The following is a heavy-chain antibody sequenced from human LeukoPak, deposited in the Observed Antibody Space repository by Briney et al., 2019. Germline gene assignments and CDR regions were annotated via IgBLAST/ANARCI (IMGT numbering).Heavy chain of an antibody. CDR2: ISSSSSTI. D-gene: IGHD2-15*01. CDR3: ARDSSATAAFGY. J-gene: IGHJ4*02. CDR1: GFTFGDYA. V-gene: IGHV3-48*01. Sequence: GGSLRLSCTASGFTFGDYAMSWFRQAPGKGLEWVSYISSSSSTIYYADSVKGRFTISRDNAKNSLYLQMNSLRAEDTAVYYCARDSSATAAFGYWGQGTLVTVSS.